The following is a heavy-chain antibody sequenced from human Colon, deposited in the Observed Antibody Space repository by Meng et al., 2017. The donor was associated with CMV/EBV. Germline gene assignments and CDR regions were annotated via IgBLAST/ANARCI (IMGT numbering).Heavy chain of an antibody. D-gene: IGHD6-19*01. J-gene: IGHJ4*02. Sequence: GGSLRLSCAASGLTFSSYWRSWVRQAPGKGLEWVANIKQDGSEKYYVDSVKGRFTISRDNAKNSLYLQMNSLRAEDTAVYYCARDPVSYSSGWYSYWGQGTLVTVSS. CDR2: IKQDGSEK. V-gene: IGHV3-7*01. CDR3: ARDPVSYSSGWYSY. CDR1: GLTFSSYW.